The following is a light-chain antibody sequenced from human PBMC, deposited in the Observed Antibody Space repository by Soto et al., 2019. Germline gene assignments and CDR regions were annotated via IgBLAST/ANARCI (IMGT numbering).Light chain of an antibody. CDR2: DAS. V-gene: IGKV3-11*01. J-gene: IGKJ3*01. Sequence: EIVLTQSPATLSLSPGERATLSCRASQSVGSSLAWYQQKPGQAPRLLIYDASKRATDIPARFSGSGSGTDFTLTISGLEPEDFAVYYCQQRINWPLFTFGPGTKVDIK. CDR3: QQRINWPLFT. CDR1: QSVGSS.